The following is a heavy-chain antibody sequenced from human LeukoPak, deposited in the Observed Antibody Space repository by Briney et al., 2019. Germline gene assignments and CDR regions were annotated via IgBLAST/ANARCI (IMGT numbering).Heavy chain of an antibody. J-gene: IGHJ3*02. D-gene: IGHD6-19*01. V-gene: IGHV4-59*10. Sequence: PSETLSLTCAVYGVSFSGYYWSWIRQPAGKGLEWIGRIYTSGSTNYNPSLKSRVTMSVDTSKNQFSLKLSSVTAADTAVYYCARVSGSGWSRAFDIWGQGTMVTVSS. CDR3: ARVSGSGWSRAFDI. CDR2: IYTSGST. CDR1: GVSFSGYY.